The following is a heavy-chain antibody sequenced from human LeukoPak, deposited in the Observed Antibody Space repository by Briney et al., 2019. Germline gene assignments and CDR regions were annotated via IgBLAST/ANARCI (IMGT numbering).Heavy chain of an antibody. D-gene: IGHD2-8*01. CDR2: IIPIFGTA. J-gene: IGHJ6*02. CDR1: GGTFSSYA. Sequence: ASVKVSCKASGGTFSSYAISWVRQAPGQGLEWMGGIIPIFGTANYAQKFQGRVTITADESTSTAYMELSSLRSEDTAVYYCARTLWCTSGVCYRGYYGMDVWGQGTTVTVSS. CDR3: ARTLWCTSGVCYRGYYGMDV. V-gene: IGHV1-69*13.